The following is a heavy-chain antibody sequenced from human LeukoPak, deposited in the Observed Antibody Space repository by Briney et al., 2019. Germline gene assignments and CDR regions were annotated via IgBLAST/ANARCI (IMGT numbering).Heavy chain of an antibody. Sequence: KPSETLSLTCTVSGGSISSCYWSWIRQPPGKGLEWIGYIYYSGSTNYNPSLKSRVTISVDTSKNQFSLKLSSVTAADTAVYYCARLCSSSAGDWFDPWGQGTLVTVSS. V-gene: IGHV4-59*08. CDR2: IYYSGST. CDR3: ARLCSSSAGDWFDP. D-gene: IGHD6-6*01. J-gene: IGHJ5*02. CDR1: GGSISSCY.